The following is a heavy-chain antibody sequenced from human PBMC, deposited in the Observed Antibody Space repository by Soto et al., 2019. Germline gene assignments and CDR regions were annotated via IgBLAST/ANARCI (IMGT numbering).Heavy chain of an antibody. CDR2: IYYSGST. J-gene: IGHJ5*02. V-gene: IGHV4-39*01. Sequence: QLQLQESGPGLVKPSETLSLTCTVSGGSISSSSYYWGWIRQPPGKGLEWIGSIYYSGSTYYNPSLRGRVTISADTPKNQCSLKLSSVTAADTAVYYCARQVLWFGELLYGWFDPWGQGTLVTVSS. CDR1: GGSISSSSYY. D-gene: IGHD3-10*01. CDR3: ARQVLWFGELLYGWFDP.